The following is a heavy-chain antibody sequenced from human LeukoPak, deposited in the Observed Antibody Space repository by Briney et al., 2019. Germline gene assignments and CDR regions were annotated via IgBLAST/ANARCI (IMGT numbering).Heavy chain of an antibody. CDR2: IKQDGSEK. J-gene: IGHJ4*02. Sequence: GGSLRLSCEASGFIFSSHWMSWVRQARGKELEWVANIKQDGSEKYYVDSVKGRFTISRDNAKNSLYLQMNSLSAEDTAVYYCARDHVVATILSDYWGQGTLVTVSS. CDR1: GFIFSSHW. D-gene: IGHD5-12*01. CDR3: ARDHVVATILSDY. V-gene: IGHV3-7*01.